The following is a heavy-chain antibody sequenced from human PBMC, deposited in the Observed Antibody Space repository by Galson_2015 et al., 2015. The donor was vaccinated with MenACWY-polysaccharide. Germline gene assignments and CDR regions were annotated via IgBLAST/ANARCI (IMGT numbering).Heavy chain of an antibody. J-gene: IGHJ6*02. Sequence: SLRLSCAASGFSLGALYMSWIRQAPGKGLEWLSYISKSGDSIYYADSVKGRFTISRDNARNSLYLQMNSLEAEDTAIYYCARGHYGLDVWGQGTTVTVSS. CDR2: ISKSGDSI. V-gene: IGHV3-11*01. CDR1: GFSLGALY. CDR3: ARGHYGLDV.